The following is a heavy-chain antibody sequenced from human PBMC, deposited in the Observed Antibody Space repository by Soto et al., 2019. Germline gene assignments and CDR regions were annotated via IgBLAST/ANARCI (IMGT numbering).Heavy chain of an antibody. V-gene: IGHV1-18*01. D-gene: IGHD1-7*01. CDR1: GYTFTSYG. CDR2: ISAYNGNT. J-gene: IGHJ6*02. CDR3: ARGRCETIELFYSYYGMAV. Sequence: QVQLVQSGAEVKKPGASVKVSCKASGYTFTSYGISWVRQAPGQGLEWMGWISAYNGNTNTAQKLQGRGTMTTDTSTSTAYMELRSLRSDDTAVYYCARGRCETIELFYSYYGMAVWGQGTTVTVSS.